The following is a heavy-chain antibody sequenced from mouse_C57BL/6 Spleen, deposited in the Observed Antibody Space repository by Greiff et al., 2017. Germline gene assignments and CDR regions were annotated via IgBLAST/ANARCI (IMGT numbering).Heavy chain of an antibody. Sequence: QVQLQQPGAELVKPGASVKMSCKASGYTFTSYWITWVKQRPGQGLEWIGDIYPGSGSTNYNEKFKSKATLTVDTSSSTAYMQLSSLTSEDSAVYYCARRGLHYDYSNYFDYWGQGTTLTVSS. D-gene: IGHD2-4*01. CDR2: IYPGSGST. J-gene: IGHJ2*01. V-gene: IGHV1-55*01. CDR3: ARRGLHYDYSNYFDY. CDR1: GYTFTSYW.